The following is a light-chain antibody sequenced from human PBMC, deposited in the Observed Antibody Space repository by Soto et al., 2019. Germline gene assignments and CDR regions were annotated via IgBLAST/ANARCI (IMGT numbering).Light chain of an antibody. J-gene: IGLJ3*02. V-gene: IGLV2-14*01. Sequence: QSALTQPASVSGSPGQSITISCTGTSSDVGGYNYVSWYQHHPGKAPKLMIYEVSNRPSGVSNRFSGSKSGNTASLTISGLPAEAEADSYFSSYTGSSTPVFGGGTKVTVL. CDR2: EVS. CDR3: SSYTGSSTPV. CDR1: SSDVGGYNY.